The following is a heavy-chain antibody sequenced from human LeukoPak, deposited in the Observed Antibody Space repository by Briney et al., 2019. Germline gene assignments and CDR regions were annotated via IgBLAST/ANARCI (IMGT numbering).Heavy chain of an antibody. CDR2: IWHDGSNK. J-gene: IGHJ6*03. CDR1: GFTSSDYG. D-gene: IGHD5-24*01. V-gene: IGHV3-33*06. Sequence: GRSLTLSCAASGFTSSDYGLHWVRQAPGKGLEGVALIWHDGSNKYYADSVMGRFTISRDNSKNTLYLQMNSLRAEDTAMYYCAKDGDAYTEFYYYYMDVWGKGTTVTVSS. CDR3: AKDGDAYTEFYYYYMDV.